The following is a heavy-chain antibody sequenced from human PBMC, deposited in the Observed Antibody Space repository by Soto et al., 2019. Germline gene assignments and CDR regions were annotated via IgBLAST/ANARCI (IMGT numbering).Heavy chain of an antibody. J-gene: IGHJ5*02. V-gene: IGHV1-18*01. CDR1: GYTFSNYG. CDR3: ARVVPGAEAWFGP. CDR2: ISLYSDGT. Sequence: QVQLVQSGCEVKRPGASVKVSCKTSGYTFSNYGITWVRQATGQPLEWLGWISLYSDGTNYAQKFQGRVSMTTDTSTTTAYMELRSLRSDDTAVYYCARVVPGAEAWFGPWGQGTLVTVSS. D-gene: IGHD2-2*01.